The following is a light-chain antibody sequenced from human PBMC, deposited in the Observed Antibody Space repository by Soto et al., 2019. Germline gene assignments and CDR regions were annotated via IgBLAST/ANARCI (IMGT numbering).Light chain of an antibody. CDR2: GAS. J-gene: IGKJ1*01. CDR1: QSVSTSY. CDR3: QQYGSSPGT. V-gene: IGKV3-20*01. Sequence: ETALTQSPGTLSLSPGERATLSCRASQSVSTSYLAWYQQKPGQAPRLLIYGASSRATGIPDRFSGSGSGTDFTLTISRLEPEDFAVYYCQQYGSSPGTVGQGTKVEIK.